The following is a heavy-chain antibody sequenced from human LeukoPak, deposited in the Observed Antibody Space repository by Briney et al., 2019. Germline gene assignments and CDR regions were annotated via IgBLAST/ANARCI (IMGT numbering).Heavy chain of an antibody. Sequence: PETLSLTCTVSGGSISSYYWSWIRQPPGKGLEWIGYIYYSGSTNYNPSLKSRVTISVDTSKNQFSLKLSSVTAADTAVYYCARHGPLGYLFDYWGQGTLVTVSS. V-gene: IGHV4-59*08. J-gene: IGHJ4*02. CDR1: GGSISSYY. CDR3: ARHGPLGYLFDY. D-gene: IGHD5-18*01. CDR2: IYYSGST.